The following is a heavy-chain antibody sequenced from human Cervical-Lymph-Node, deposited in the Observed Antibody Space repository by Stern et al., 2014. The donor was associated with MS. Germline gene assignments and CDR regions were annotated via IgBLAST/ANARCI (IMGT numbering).Heavy chain of an antibody. J-gene: IGHJ4*02. Sequence: EVQLVESGGGLVKPGGTLRVSCAASGFTFNNAWMSWIRQAPGKGLEWVGNIRSNADGGTAKYAAPVQDRFTISRDDSKNMVYLEMTSLRAEDTAVYYCTTGHWVEDYWGQGTLVTVSS. D-gene: IGHD3-16*01. CDR3: TTGHWVEDY. V-gene: IGHV3-15*01. CDR1: GFTFNNAW. CDR2: IRSNADGGTA.